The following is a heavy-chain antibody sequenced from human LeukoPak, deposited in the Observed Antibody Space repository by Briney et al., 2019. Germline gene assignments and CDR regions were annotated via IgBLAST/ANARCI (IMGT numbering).Heavy chain of an antibody. Sequence: PSETLSLTRAVYGGSFSGYYKTWIRQSPGKGLEWIGEISHNGKSNYNPSLKSRITISVDTSRNQFSLRLTSLSAADAGVYYCVLGRWEPTGSYWGQGTLVAISS. D-gene: IGHD1-26*01. CDR2: ISHNGKS. J-gene: IGHJ4*02. CDR1: GGSFSGYY. V-gene: IGHV4-34*01. CDR3: VLGRWEPTGSY.